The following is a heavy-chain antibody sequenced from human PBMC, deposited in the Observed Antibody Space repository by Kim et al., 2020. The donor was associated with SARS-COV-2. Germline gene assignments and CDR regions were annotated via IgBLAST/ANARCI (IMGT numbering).Heavy chain of an antibody. J-gene: IGHJ4*02. CDR3: AKGLSGSYDY. V-gene: IGHV3-23*01. D-gene: IGHD1-26*01. Sequence: THYGDSVNGRITSSRDNSKTTLYLQMNSLRADDTALYYCAKGLSGSYDYWGQGTLVTVSS. CDR2: T.